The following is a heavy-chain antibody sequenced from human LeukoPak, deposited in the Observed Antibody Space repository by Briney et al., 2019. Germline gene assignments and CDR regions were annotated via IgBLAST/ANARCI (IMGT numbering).Heavy chain of an antibody. Sequence: PETLSLTCAVYGGSFSGYYWSWIRQPPGKGLEWIGEINHSGSTNYNPSLKSRVTISVDTSKNQFSLKLSSVTAADTAVYYCAGGGTMVRGVIIMSNWFDPWGQGTLVTVSS. CDR2: INHSGST. D-gene: IGHD3-10*01. J-gene: IGHJ5*02. CDR1: GGSFSGYY. CDR3: AGGGTMVRGVIIMSNWFDP. V-gene: IGHV4-34*01.